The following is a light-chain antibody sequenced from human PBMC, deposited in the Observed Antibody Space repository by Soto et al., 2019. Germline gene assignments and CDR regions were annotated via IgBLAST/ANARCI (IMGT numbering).Light chain of an antibody. CDR2: GAS. Sequence: EIVMTQSPATLSVSPGERATLSCRASQSVSINLAWYQQKPGQAPRLLIYGASTRATGIPARFSGSGSGTEFTITISSLQSEDFAVYYCQQYNNWPPVTFGQGTKVDIK. CDR3: QQYNNWPPVT. CDR1: QSVSIN. V-gene: IGKV3-15*01. J-gene: IGKJ1*01.